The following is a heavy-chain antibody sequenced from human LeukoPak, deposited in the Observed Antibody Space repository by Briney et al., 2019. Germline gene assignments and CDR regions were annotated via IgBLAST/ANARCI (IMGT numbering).Heavy chain of an antibody. CDR3: ARGPYYYGSGSSLFDI. V-gene: IGHV1-18*01. D-gene: IGHD3-10*01. Sequence: GASVKVSCKASGYTFTSYGISWVRQAPGQGLEWMGWISAYNGNTNYAQKLQGRVTMTTDTSTSTAYMELRSLRSDDTAVYYCARGPYYYGSGSSLFDIWGQGTMVTVSS. CDR2: ISAYNGNT. J-gene: IGHJ3*02. CDR1: GYTFTSYG.